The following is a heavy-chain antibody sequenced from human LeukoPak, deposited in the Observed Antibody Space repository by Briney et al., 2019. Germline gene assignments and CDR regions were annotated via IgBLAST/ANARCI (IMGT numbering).Heavy chain of an antibody. D-gene: IGHD5-18*01. J-gene: IGHJ4*02. Sequence: SETLSLTCAVYGGSFSGYYWSWIRQPPGKGLEWIGEINHSGSTNYNPSLKSRVTISVDTSKNQFSLKLSSVTAADTAVYYCARGRYSYGFRYFDYWGQGTLVTGSS. CDR3: ARGRYSYGFRYFDY. V-gene: IGHV4-34*01. CDR2: INHSGST. CDR1: GGSFSGYY.